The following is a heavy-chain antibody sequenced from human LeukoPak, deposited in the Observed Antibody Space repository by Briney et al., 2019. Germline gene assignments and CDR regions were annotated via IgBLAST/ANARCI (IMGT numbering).Heavy chain of an antibody. CDR3: ARGFSRNDY. CDR2: INHSGST. Sequence: SETLSLTCAVYGGSFSGYYWSWIRQPPGKGLEWIGEINHSGSTNYNPSLKSRVTISVDTSKNQFSLKLSSVTAADTAVYYCARGFSRNDYWGQGTLVTVSS. CDR1: GGSFSGYY. V-gene: IGHV4-34*01. J-gene: IGHJ4*02.